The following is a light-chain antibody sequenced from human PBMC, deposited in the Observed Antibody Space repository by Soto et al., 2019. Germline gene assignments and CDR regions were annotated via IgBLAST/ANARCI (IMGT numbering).Light chain of an antibody. V-gene: IGKV3-20*01. CDR2: GAS. J-gene: IGKJ1*01. CDR3: QQYGSSSRT. CDR1: QSVSRY. Sequence: IVLTQSPGTLSLSPGERATLSCRASQSVSRYLAWYQQKPGQAPRLLIYGASSRATGIPDRFSGSGSGTDLTLTISRLEPEDFAGDYCQQYGSSSRTFGQGTKVEIK.